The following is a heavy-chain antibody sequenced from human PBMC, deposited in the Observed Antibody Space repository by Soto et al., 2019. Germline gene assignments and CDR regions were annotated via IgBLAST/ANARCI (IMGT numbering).Heavy chain of an antibody. Sequence: ASVKVSCKASGGTFSSYAISWVRQAPGQGLEWMGGIIPIFGTANYAQKFQGRVTITADESTSTAYMELSSLRSEDTAVYYCARHRMVRGDAAESCGAFGYYFYGMDVWGQGTTVTVSS. J-gene: IGHJ6*02. CDR1: GGTFSSYA. D-gene: IGHD3-10*01. CDR2: IIPIFGTA. V-gene: IGHV1-69*13. CDR3: ARHRMVRGDAAESCGAFGYYFYGMDV.